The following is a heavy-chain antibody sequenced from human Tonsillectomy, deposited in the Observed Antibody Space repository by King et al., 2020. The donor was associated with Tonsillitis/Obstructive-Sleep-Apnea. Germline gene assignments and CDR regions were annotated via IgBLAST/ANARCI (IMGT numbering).Heavy chain of an antibody. CDR2: ISSSSTI. D-gene: IGHD2-21*01. CDR3: ARATSYCGGDCYDDAFDI. J-gene: IGHJ3*02. CDR1: GFTFSSYS. V-gene: IGHV3-48*02. Sequence: VQLVESGGGLVQPGGSLRLSCAASGFTFSSYSMNWVRQAPGKGLEWVSYISSSSTIYYADSVKGRFTISRDNAKNSLYLQMNSLRDEDTAVYYCARATSYCGGDCYDDAFDIWGQGTMVTVSS.